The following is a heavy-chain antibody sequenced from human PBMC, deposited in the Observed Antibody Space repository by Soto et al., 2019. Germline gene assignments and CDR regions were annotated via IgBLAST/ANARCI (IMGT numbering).Heavy chain of an antibody. V-gene: IGHV4-61*08. CDR3: ARIPVDTYMINWVGP. J-gene: IGHJ5*02. Sequence: QVQLQESGPGLVKPSETLSLTCTVSGGSVSSGDYYWSWIRQPPGKGLEWIGYIYYGGSTNHNPSLRRLVSISVETSKNQFSPKLNSVTAADTAVYYCARIPVDTYMINWVGPGGQGTLVTVSS. D-gene: IGHD3-16*01. CDR1: GGSVSSGDYY. CDR2: IYYGGST.